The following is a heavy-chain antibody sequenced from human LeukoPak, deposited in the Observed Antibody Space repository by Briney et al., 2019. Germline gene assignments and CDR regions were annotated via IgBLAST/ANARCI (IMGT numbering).Heavy chain of an antibody. J-gene: IGHJ3*02. CDR3: ATLGTMIVVDYAFDI. CDR1: GFTFSSYG. Sequence: PGGSLRLSCAASGFTFSSYGMHWVRQAPGKGLEWAAVISYDGSNKYYADSVKGRFTISRDNSKNTLYLQMNSLRAEGTAVYYCATLGTMIVVDYAFDIWGQGTTVTVSS. D-gene: IGHD3-22*01. CDR2: ISYDGSNK. V-gene: IGHV3-30*03.